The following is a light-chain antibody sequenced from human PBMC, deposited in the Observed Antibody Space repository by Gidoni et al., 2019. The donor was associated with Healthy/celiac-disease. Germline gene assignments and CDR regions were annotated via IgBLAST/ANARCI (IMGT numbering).Light chain of an antibody. V-gene: IGKV3-11*01. CDR2: DAS. Sequence: EIVFTQSPATLSLSPGERATHSCRASQSVSSYLAWYQQKPGQAPRLLIYDASNRATGIPARFSGSGSGTDFTLTISSLEPEDFAVYYCQQRSNWPTRYTFGQGTKLEIK. CDR3: QQRSNWPTRYT. J-gene: IGKJ2*01. CDR1: QSVSSY.